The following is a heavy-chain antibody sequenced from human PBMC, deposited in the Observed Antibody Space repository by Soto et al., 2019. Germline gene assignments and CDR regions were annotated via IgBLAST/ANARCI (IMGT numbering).Heavy chain of an antibody. CDR3: ARSLVVPAAMVAEPYSPNYYFGY. CDR2: INHNSGGT. Sequence: ASVKVSCKASGYTFTGYYIHWVRQAPGQGLEWMGWINHNSGGTNYAQKFQGWVTMTRDTSISTAYMELSRLRSDDTAVYYCARSLVVPAAMVAEPYSPNYYFGYWGQGTLVTVSS. V-gene: IGHV1-2*04. J-gene: IGHJ4*02. D-gene: IGHD2-2*01. CDR1: GYTFTGYY.